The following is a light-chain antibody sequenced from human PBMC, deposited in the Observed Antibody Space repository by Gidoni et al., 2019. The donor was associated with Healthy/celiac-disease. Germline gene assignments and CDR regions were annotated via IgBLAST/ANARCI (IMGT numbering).Light chain of an antibody. Sequence: DSQLTQSPSFLSASAGDRVTITCRASQGISSYLAWYQQKPGKAPKLLIYAASTLQSGVPSRFSGSGSGTEFTLTISSLQPEDFATYYCQQLNSYPITFGQGTRLEIK. V-gene: IGKV1-9*01. CDR3: QQLNSYPIT. CDR1: QGISSY. CDR2: AAS. J-gene: IGKJ5*01.